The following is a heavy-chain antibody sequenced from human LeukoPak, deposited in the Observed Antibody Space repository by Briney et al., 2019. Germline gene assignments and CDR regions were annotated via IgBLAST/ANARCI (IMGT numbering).Heavy chain of an antibody. CDR2: ISSSGAYI. CDR1: GFTFSSYS. V-gene: IGHV3-21*01. J-gene: IGHJ4*02. CDR3: AREDYSGYDFYDY. D-gene: IGHD5-12*01. Sequence: GGSLRLSCAASGFTFSSYSMNWVRQAPGKGLEWVSSISSSGAYIFYADSVKGRFTISRDNAKNTLYLQMNSLRVEDTAVYYCAREDYSGYDFYDYWGQGSLVTVSS.